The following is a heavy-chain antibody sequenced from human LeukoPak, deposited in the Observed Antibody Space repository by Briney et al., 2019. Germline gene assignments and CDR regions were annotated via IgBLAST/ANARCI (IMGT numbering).Heavy chain of an antibody. CDR1: GGSISSYY. CDR2: IYTSGST. D-gene: IGHD3-22*01. V-gene: IGHV4-4*07. Sequence: PSETLSLTCTVSGGSISSYYWSWIRQPAGKGLEWIGRIYTSGSTYYNPSLKSRVTISVDTSKNQFSLKLSSVTAADTAVYYCASEYSSGYHPFDYWGQGTLVTVSS. J-gene: IGHJ4*02. CDR3: ASEYSSGYHPFDY.